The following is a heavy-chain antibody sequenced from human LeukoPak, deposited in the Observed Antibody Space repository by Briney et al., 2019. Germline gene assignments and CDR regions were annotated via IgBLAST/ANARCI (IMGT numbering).Heavy chain of an antibody. J-gene: IGHJ3*02. Sequence: SETLSLTCTVSGGSISSYYWSWIRQPPGKGLEWIGYIYYSGSTNYNPSLKSRVTISVYTSKNQFSLKLSSVTAADTAVYYCARDPTVVTPEAVDIWGQGTKVTVSS. V-gene: IGHV4-59*01. CDR1: GGSISSYY. CDR2: IYYSGST. CDR3: ARDPTVVTPEAVDI. D-gene: IGHD4-23*01.